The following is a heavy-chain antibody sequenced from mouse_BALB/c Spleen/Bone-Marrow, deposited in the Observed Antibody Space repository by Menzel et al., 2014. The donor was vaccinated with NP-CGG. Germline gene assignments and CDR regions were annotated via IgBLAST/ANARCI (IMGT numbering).Heavy chain of an antibody. J-gene: IGHJ3*01. Sequence: VQLQQSGAELARPGASGKMSCKASGYTFTSYTMNWVKQRPGQGLEWIGYINPSSGYTNYNQKFKDKATLTADKSSSTAYMQLSSLTSEDSAVYYCARSRDFTTGFAYWGQGTLVTVSA. CDR3: ARSRDFTTGFAY. D-gene: IGHD1-1*01. CDR2: INPSSGYT. V-gene: IGHV1-4*01. CDR1: GYTFTSYT.